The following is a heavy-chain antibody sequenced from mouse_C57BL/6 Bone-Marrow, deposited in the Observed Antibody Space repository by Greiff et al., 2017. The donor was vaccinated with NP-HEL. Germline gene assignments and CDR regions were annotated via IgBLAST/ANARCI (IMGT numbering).Heavy chain of an antibody. CDR2: IYPRSGNT. Sequence: QVQLQQSGAELARPGASVKLSCKASGYTFTSYGISWVKQRTGQGLEWIGEIYPRSGNTYYNEKFKGKATLTADKSSSTAYMELRSLTSEDSAGYFCARGDGYYWYFDVWGTGTTVTVSS. D-gene: IGHD2-3*01. J-gene: IGHJ1*03. CDR3: ARGDGYYWYFDV. V-gene: IGHV1-81*01. CDR1: GYTFTSYG.